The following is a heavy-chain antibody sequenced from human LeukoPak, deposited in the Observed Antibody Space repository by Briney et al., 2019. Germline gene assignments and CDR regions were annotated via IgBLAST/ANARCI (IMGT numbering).Heavy chain of an antibody. J-gene: IGHJ3*02. CDR2: IYYSGST. V-gene: IGHV4-59*01. CDR3: ARVPPYYDFWSGYYTGYAFDI. D-gene: IGHD3-3*01. Sequence: SETLSLTCTVSGGSISSYYWSWIRQPPGKGLGWIGYIYYSGSTNYNPSLKSRVTISVDTSKNQFSLKLSSVTAADTAVYYCARVPPYYDFWSGYYTGYAFDIWGQGTMVTVSS. CDR1: GGSISSYY.